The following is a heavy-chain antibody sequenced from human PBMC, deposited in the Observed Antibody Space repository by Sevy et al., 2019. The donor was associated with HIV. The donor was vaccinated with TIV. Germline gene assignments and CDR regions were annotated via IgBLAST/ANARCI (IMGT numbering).Heavy chain of an antibody. CDR3: AKEFYRGSYLED. D-gene: IGHD3-10*01. CDR2: ISGSGGGK. V-gene: IGHV3-23*01. CDR1: GFTFSSFA. Sequence: GGSLRLSCAASGFTFSSFAISWVRQAPGKGLEWVPGISGSGGGKKYADSVKGRFTVSRDNAQNTVFLQMNNLTGEDTGLYYCAKEFYRGSYLEDWGQGTLVTVSS. J-gene: IGHJ4*02.